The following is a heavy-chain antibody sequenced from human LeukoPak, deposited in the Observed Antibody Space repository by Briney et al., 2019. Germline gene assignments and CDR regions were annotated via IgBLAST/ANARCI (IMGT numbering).Heavy chain of an antibody. V-gene: IGHV3-30-3*01. Sequence: GGSLRLSCEASGFIFSNYAVHWVRQAPGKGLEWAALISYDGSNKQFADSVKGRFTISRDNSKNTLYLQMNSLRAEDTAVYYCAKETDFFCGLDVWGQGTTVTVSS. J-gene: IGHJ6*02. CDR2: ISYDGSNK. CDR3: AKETDFFCGLDV. CDR1: GFIFSNYA.